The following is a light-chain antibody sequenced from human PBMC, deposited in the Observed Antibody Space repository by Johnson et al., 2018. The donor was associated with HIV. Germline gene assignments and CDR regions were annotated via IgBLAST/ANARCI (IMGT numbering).Light chain of an antibody. CDR2: ENN. CDR3: GTWDSSLSAGGV. CDR1: SSNIGNNY. Sequence: QSVLTQPPSVSAAPGQKVTISCSGSSSNIGNNYVSWFQHLPGTAPKLLIYENNKRPSGIPDRFSGSKSGTSATLDITGLQTGDEADYYCGTWDSSLSAGGVFGTGTKVTVL. V-gene: IGLV1-51*02. J-gene: IGLJ1*01.